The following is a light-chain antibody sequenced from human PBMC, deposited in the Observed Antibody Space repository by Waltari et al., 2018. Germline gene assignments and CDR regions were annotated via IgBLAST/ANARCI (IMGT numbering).Light chain of an antibody. Sequence: YELTQPPSVSVAPGKTAKITCAGRDIRDKTVHWYQQKSGQAPVLDIYDDTVRPSGIPEGTSASDTATLTIAGVEAGDEAVYCCQVWDASGDHPVFGGGTRLTVL. CDR2: DDT. CDR3: QVWDASGDHPV. J-gene: IGLJ2*01. V-gene: IGLV3-21*03. CDR1: DIRDKT.